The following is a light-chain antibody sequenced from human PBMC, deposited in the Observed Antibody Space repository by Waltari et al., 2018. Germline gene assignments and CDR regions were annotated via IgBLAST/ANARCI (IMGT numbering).Light chain of an antibody. CDR1: SSNIGSNY. CDR2: RNN. Sequence: QSVLTQPPSASGTPGQRVTISCSGSSSNIGSNYVYWYQQLPGTAPKRLIYRNNQRPSGVPDRFSGSNSGTSASLAISGLRSEDEADYYCAAWDDSLSGWVFGGGTKLTVL. J-gene: IGLJ3*02. V-gene: IGLV1-47*01. CDR3: AAWDDSLSGWV.